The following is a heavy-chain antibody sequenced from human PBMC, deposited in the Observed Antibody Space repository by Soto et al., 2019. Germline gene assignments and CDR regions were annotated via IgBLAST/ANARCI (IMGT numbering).Heavy chain of an antibody. CDR3: ARGRIAVAGFYYYGMDV. CDR2: INPNSGGT. Sequence: ASVKVSCKASGYTFTGYYMHWVRQAPGQGLEWMGWINPNSGGTNYAQNFQGWVTMTRDTSISTAYMELSRLRSDDTAVYYCARGRIAVAGFYYYGMDVWGQGTTVTVSS. D-gene: IGHD6-19*01. V-gene: IGHV1-2*04. CDR1: GYTFTGYY. J-gene: IGHJ6*02.